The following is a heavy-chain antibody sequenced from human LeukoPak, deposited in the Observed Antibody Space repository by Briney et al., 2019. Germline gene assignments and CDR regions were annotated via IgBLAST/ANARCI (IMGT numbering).Heavy chain of an antibody. CDR3: ARGMIQPHRQTMGGDYYYYYMDV. CDR1: VGTFSSYA. CDR2: IIPIFGTA. Sequence: SVKVSCKASVGTFSSYAISWVRQAPGQGLEWMGGIIPIFGTANYTQKCQGRVTLNTDETTSTAYMELSSMRSEDTAVYYCARGMIQPHRQTMGGDYYYYYMDVWGKGTTVTVSS. D-gene: IGHD5-18*01. V-gene: IGHV1-69*05. J-gene: IGHJ6*03.